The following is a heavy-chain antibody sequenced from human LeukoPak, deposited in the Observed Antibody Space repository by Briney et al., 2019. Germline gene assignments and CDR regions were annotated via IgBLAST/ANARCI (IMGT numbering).Heavy chain of an antibody. J-gene: IGHJ6*03. Sequence: GASVKVSCKASGYTLTSYAMNWVRQAPGQGLEWMGWINTNTGNPTYAQGFTGRFVFSLDTSVSTAYLQISSLKAEDTAVYYCARDPKGSSSWYYYYYYMDVWGKGTTVTVSS. V-gene: IGHV7-4-1*02. D-gene: IGHD6-13*01. CDR2: INTNTGNP. CDR1: GYTLTSYA. CDR3: ARDPKGSSSWYYYYYYMDV.